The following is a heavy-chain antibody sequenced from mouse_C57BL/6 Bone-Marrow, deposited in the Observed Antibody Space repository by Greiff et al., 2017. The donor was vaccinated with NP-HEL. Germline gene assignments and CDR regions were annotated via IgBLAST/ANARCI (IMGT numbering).Heavy chain of an antibody. V-gene: IGHV1-81*01. CDR1: GYTFTSYG. Sequence: QVQLQQSGAELARPGASVKLSCKASGYTFTSYGISWVKQRTGQGLEWIGEIYPRSGNTYYNEKFKGKATLTADKSSSTAYMERRSLTSEDSAVYFCARDGDGYDGFAYWGQGTLVTVSA. J-gene: IGHJ3*01. CDR3: ARDGDGYDGFAY. D-gene: IGHD2-2*01. CDR2: IYPRSGNT.